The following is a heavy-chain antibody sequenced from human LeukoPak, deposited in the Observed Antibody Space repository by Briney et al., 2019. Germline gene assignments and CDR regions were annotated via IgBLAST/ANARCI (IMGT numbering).Heavy chain of an antibody. V-gene: IGHV3-7*01. Sequence: GSLRLSCAASGFTFSNFWMSWVRQAPGKGLEWVANIKQDGDETYYLDSVKGRFTVSRDNAKNSLYLQMNSLRAEDTAVYYCARGGYYDSSGLNFDYWGQGTLVTVSS. J-gene: IGHJ4*02. D-gene: IGHD3-22*01. CDR2: IKQDGDET. CDR1: GFTFSNFW. CDR3: ARGGYYDSSGLNFDY.